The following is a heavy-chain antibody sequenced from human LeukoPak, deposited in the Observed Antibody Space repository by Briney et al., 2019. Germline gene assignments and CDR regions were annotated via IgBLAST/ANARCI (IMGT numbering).Heavy chain of an antibody. D-gene: IGHD6-19*01. CDR1: GGSFSGYY. J-gene: IGHJ4*02. Sequence: SETLSLTCAVYGGSFSGYYWSWIRQPPGKGLEWIGEINHSGSTNYNPSLMSRVTISVDTSKNQFSLKLSSVTAADTAVYYCARHPSYSSGWFDYWGQGTLVTVSS. V-gene: IGHV4-34*01. CDR3: ARHPSYSSGWFDY. CDR2: INHSGST.